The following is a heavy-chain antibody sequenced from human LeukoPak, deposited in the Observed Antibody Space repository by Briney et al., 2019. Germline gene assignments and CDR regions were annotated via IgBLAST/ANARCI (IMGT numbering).Heavy chain of an antibody. D-gene: IGHD2-8*01. V-gene: IGHV1-2*02. CDR2: INPNSGGT. Sequence: ASVKVSCKASGYTFTGPYIHWMRQAPGQGLERMGWINPNSGGTKYGQKFQGRVTVTRDTSTSTAYMELSGLRADGTAAYYCARVEYCTKGVCINFDLWGQGTLVTVSS. CDR1: GYTFTGPY. J-gene: IGHJ4*02. CDR3: ARVEYCTKGVCINFDL.